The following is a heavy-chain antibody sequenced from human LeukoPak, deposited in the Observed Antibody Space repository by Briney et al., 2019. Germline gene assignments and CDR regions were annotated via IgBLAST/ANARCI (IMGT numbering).Heavy chain of an antibody. D-gene: IGHD1-26*01. Sequence: GGSLRLSCAASGFTFTTYWMSWVRQLPGKGLEWVALISYDGSNKYYADSVKGRFTISRDNSKNTLYLQMNSLRAEDTAVYYCARFYANEWELPHWGQGTLVTVSS. CDR2: ISYDGSNK. J-gene: IGHJ4*02. CDR1: GFTFTTYW. V-gene: IGHV3-30*03. CDR3: ARFYANEWELPH.